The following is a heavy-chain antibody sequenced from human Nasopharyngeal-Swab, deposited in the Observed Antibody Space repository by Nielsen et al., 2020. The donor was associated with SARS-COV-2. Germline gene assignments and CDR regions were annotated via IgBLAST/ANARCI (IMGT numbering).Heavy chain of an antibody. D-gene: IGHD4-17*01. J-gene: IGHJ6*02. Sequence: LETLSLTCTVSGGSISSYYWSWIRQPPGKGLEWIGYIYYSGSTNYNPSLKSRVTISVDTSKNQFSLKLSSVTAADTAVYYCARLKGTGGDYATYMDVWGQGTTVTVSS. CDR3: ARLKGTGGDYATYMDV. CDR2: IYYSGST. CDR1: GGSISSYY. V-gene: IGHV4-59*01.